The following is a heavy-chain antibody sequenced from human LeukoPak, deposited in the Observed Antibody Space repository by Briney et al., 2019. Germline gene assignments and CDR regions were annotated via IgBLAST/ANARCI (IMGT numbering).Heavy chain of an antibody. CDR1: GGSFSGYY. Sequence: PSETLSLTCAVYGGSFSGYYWSWIRQPPGKGLEWIGEINHSGSTNYNPSLKSRVTISVDTSKNQFSLHLSSVTAADTAVYYCVADPINFDYWGQGMLVTVSS. J-gene: IGHJ4*02. CDR2: INHSGST. CDR3: VADPINFDY. V-gene: IGHV4-34*01.